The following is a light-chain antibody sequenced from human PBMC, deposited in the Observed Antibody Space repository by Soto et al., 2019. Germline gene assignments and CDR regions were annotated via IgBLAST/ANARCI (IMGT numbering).Light chain of an antibody. CDR3: QQYNSYSLT. CDR2: DVS. J-gene: IGKJ4*01. V-gene: IGKV1-5*01. Sequence: DIQMTQSPSILSASVGDSVTITCRASQSISIWLAWYQQKPGKAPKLLIFDVSTLESGVPSRFSGSRSGTEFTLTISSLQPDDFATYYCQQYNSYSLTFGGGTKV. CDR1: QSISIW.